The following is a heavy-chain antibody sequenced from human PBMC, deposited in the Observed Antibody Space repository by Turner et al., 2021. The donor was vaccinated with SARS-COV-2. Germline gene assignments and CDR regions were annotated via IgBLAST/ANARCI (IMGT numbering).Heavy chain of an antibody. CDR1: GFTFSSYS. CDR3: ARWDNYYDSSGYYPDAFDI. Sequence: EVQLVESGGGLVKPGGSLRLSCAASGFTFSSYSMNWVRHAPGKGLEWVSCISSSSSYIYYADSVKGRFTISRDNAKNSLYLQMNSLRAEDTAVYYCARWDNYYDSSGYYPDAFDIWGQGTMVTVSS. V-gene: IGHV3-21*01. D-gene: IGHD3-22*01. J-gene: IGHJ3*02. CDR2: ISSSSSYI.